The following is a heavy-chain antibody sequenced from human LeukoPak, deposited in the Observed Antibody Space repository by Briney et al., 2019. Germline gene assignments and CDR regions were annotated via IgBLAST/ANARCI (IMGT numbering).Heavy chain of an antibody. Sequence: ASVKVSCKASGGTFSSYAISWVRQAPGQGLEWMGRIIPILGIANYAQKFQGRVTITADKSTSTAYMELSSLRSEDTAVYYCAREPRGRDGYNPPLVFDYWGQGTLVTVSS. V-gene: IGHV1-69*04. CDR3: AREPRGRDGYNPPLVFDY. J-gene: IGHJ4*02. D-gene: IGHD5-24*01. CDR1: GGTFSSYA. CDR2: IIPILGIA.